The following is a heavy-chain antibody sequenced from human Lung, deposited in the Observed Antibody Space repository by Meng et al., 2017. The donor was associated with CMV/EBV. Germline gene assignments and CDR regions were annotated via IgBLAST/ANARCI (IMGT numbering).Heavy chain of an antibody. V-gene: IGHV4-4*02. D-gene: IGHD3-10*01. Sequence: RGSGPSMVKPSESLSLTCPVSGDSITNHNWWAWVRQPPGKGLEWIGEIPHRGSSAYNPSLKSRVSMSIDKSKNQFSLKLTSVTAADTAVYHCLRRSGGSVWGQGTLVTVSS. CDR3: LRRSGGSV. CDR1: GDSITNHNW. CDR2: IPHRGSS. J-gene: IGHJ1*01.